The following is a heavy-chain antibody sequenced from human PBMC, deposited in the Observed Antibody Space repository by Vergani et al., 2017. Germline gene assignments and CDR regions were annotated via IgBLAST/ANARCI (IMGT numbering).Heavy chain of an antibody. CDR2: IRSDESRR. V-gene: IGHV3-30*02. CDR1: GGSINPISSF. D-gene: IGHD2-15*01. CDR3: AKEGGGYCSGGTCYPEY. Sequence: QLQLQESGPGLVKPSETLSLICTVPGGSINPISSFWGCIRQSPGNGLEWVASIRSDESRRYYGDSMEGPFTISRDNSKNTLYLQMKSLRPEDTAVYYCAKEGGGYCSGGTCYPEYWGQGTLVIVSS. J-gene: IGHJ4*02.